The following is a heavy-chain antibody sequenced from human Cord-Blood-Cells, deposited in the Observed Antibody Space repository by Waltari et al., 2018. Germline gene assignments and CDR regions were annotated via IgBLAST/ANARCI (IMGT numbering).Heavy chain of an antibody. J-gene: IGHJ4*02. V-gene: IGHV1-69*01. Sequence: QVQLVQSGAEVKKPGSSVKVSCKASGGTFSSYAISWVRQAPGQGLEWMGGIIPIFGTANYAQKFQGRVTITADESTSTAYMELSRLRSEDTAVYYCARSRDYYDSSGVDYWGQGTLVTVSS. CDR3: ARSRDYYDSSGVDY. D-gene: IGHD3-22*01. CDR2: IIPIFGTA. CDR1: GGTFSSYA.